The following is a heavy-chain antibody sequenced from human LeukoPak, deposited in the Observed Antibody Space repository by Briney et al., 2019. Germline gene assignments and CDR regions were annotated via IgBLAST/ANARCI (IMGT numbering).Heavy chain of an antibody. CDR2: TFSGGAT. J-gene: IGHJ4*02. V-gene: IGHV4-4*09. Sequence: PSETLSLTCIVSGGSMSGYYWSWIRQPPGKGLEWIGYTFSGGATTYNPSLKSRVTISVDTSRSQFSLNLSSVTAADTAVYSCARRSRNGYFLDSWGQGTLVTVSS. CDR1: GGSMSGYY. D-gene: IGHD5-24*01. CDR3: ARRSRNGYFLDS.